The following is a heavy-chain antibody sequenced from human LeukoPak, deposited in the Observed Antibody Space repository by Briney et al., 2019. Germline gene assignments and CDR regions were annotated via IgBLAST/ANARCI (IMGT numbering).Heavy chain of an antibody. V-gene: IGHV4-34*01. CDR3: ATAAAGYLYYYYGMDV. D-gene: IGHD6-13*01. Sequence: SETLSLTCAVYGGSFSDYYWIWIRQPPGKGLEWIGEINHSGSTNYNPSLKSRVTISVDTSKNQFSLKLSSVTAADTAVYYCATAAAGYLYYYYGMDVWGQGTTVTVSS. J-gene: IGHJ6*02. CDR1: GGSFSDYY. CDR2: INHSGST.